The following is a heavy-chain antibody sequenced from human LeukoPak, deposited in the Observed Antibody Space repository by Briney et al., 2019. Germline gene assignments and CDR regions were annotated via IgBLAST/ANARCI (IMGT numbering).Heavy chain of an antibody. D-gene: IGHD3-10*02. CDR2: ISGSGDVT. CDR1: GFSISSYG. V-gene: IGHV3-23*01. Sequence: AGSLRLSCTASGFSISSYGMCWVRHAPGKGLQWVSTISGSGDVTYYADSVIGRLTISRDNSDNTLYLQLRRLRAEDTAIYYCVKAVMFVGLFDSWGQGTLVTVSS. CDR3: VKAVMFVGLFDS. J-gene: IGHJ4*02.